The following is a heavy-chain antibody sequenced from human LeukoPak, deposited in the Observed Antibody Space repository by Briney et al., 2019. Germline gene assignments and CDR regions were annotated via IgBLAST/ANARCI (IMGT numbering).Heavy chain of an antibody. D-gene: IGHD3-10*01. CDR3: ARVAYYGSGSYYHQYYYYYMDV. Sequence: SVKVSCKASGGTFSSYAISWVRQAPGQGLEWMGGIIPIFGTANYAQKFQGRVTITADESTSTAYMELSSLRSEDTAVYYCARVAYYGSGSYYHQYYYYYMDVWGKGTTVTISS. CDR1: GGTFSSYA. CDR2: IIPIFGTA. J-gene: IGHJ6*03. V-gene: IGHV1-69*13.